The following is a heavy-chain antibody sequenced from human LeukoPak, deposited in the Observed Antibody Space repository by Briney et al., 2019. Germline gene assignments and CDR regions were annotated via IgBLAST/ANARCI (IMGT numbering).Heavy chain of an antibody. J-gene: IGHJ5*02. V-gene: IGHV1-8*03. D-gene: IGHD6-6*01. Sequence: ASVKVSCKASGYTFTSYDINWVRQATGQGLEWMGWMNPNSGNTGYAQKFQGRVTITRNTSISTAYMELSSLRSEDTAVYYCARSRKQLRNWFDPWGQGTLVTVSS. CDR3: ARSRKQLRNWFDP. CDR2: MNPNSGNT. CDR1: GYTFTSYD.